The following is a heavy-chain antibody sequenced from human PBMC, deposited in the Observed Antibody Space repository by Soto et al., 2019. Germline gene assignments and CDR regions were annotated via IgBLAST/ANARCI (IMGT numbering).Heavy chain of an antibody. Sequence: SETLSLTCAVSGGSISSYYWSWIRQPPGKGLEWIGYIYYSGNTNYNPSLKSRVTISVDTSKNQFSLKLSSVTAADTAVYYCARGNWNDEKYYYYYYMDVWGKGTTVTVSS. CDR1: GGSISSYY. V-gene: IGHV4-59*01. CDR2: IYYSGNT. CDR3: ARGNWNDEKYYYYYYMDV. J-gene: IGHJ6*03. D-gene: IGHD1-20*01.